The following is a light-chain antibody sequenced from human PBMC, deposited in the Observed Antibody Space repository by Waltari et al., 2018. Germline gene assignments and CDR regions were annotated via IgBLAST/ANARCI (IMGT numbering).Light chain of an antibody. Sequence: QSALTQPASVSGSPGQSIPIPCTGTSRDVGGYKSVSWYQQHPGKAPKLMIYEVSNRPSGVSNRFSGSKSGNTASLTISGLQAEDEADYYCSSYTGSSTPYVFGSGTKVTVL. J-gene: IGLJ1*01. CDR1: SRDVGGYKS. V-gene: IGLV2-14*01. CDR3: SSYTGSSTPYV. CDR2: EVS.